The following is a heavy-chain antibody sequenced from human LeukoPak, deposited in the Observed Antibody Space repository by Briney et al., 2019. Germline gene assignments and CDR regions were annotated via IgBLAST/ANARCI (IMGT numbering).Heavy chain of an antibody. CDR3: ARDSGSSSFYYYYMDV. V-gene: IGHV1-69*05. Sequence: ASVKVSCKASGGTSSSYAISWVRQAPGQGLEWMGGIIPIFGTANYAQKFQGRVTITTDESTSTAYMELSSLRSEDTAVYYCARDSGSSSFYYYYMDVWGKGTTVTVSS. J-gene: IGHJ6*03. CDR2: IIPIFGTA. D-gene: IGHD6-6*01. CDR1: GGTSSSYA.